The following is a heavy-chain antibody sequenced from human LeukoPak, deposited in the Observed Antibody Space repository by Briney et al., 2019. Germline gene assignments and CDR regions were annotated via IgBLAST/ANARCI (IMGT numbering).Heavy chain of an antibody. V-gene: IGHV3-30-3*01. CDR3: ARSKWGSIAAAGNVDY. J-gene: IGHJ4*02. Sequence: GGSLRLSCAASGFTFSSYAMHWVRQAPGKGLEWVAVISYDGSNKYYADSVKGRFTISRDNSKNTLYLQMNSLRAEDTAVYYCARSKWGSIAAAGNVDYWGQGTLVTVSS. D-gene: IGHD6-13*01. CDR1: GFTFSSYA. CDR2: ISYDGSNK.